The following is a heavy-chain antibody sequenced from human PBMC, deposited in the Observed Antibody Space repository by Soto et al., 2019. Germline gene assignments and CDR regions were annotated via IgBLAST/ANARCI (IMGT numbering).Heavy chain of an antibody. Sequence: QVQLVQSGAEVKKPGASVKVSCKASGYTFTSYDINWVRQATGQGLAWMGWMNPNSGNTGYAQKFQGRVTMTRNTYRSTAYMELGSLRSEDTAVYDCARWPDGYYYYGMDVWGQGTTVTVSS. V-gene: IGHV1-8*01. CDR1: GYTFTSYD. CDR2: MNPNSGNT. CDR3: ARWPDGYYYYGMDV. J-gene: IGHJ6*02.